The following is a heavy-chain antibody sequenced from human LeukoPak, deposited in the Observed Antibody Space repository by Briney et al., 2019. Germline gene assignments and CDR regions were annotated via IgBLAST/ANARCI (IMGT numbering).Heavy chain of an antibody. V-gene: IGHV3-21*01. CDR1: GFALSSFS. CDR3: ARDEEAVAGVNEFHL. CDR2: ITSRSKYI. D-gene: IGHD6-19*01. Sequence: GGSLRLSCAASGFALSSFSMNGFRQAPGRGLEWVASITSRSKYIFYADSVKDRFTISIDNAENSLFLQMNSLRAEDTGVYYCARDEEAVAGVNEFHLWGQGSLVIVSS. J-gene: IGHJ4*02.